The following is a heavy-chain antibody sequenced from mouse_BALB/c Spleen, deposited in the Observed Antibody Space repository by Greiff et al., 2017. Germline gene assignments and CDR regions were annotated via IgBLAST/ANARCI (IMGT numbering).Heavy chain of an antibody. D-gene: IGHD2-10*02. CDR3: ARGAYGTY. CDR2: IDPFNGGT. J-gene: IGHJ3*01. Sequence: EVQLQQSGPELMKPGASVKISCKASGYSFTSYYMHWVKQSHGKSLEWIGYIDPFNGGTSYNQKFKGKATLTVDKSSSTAYMHLSSLTSEDSAVYYCARGAYGTYWGQGTLGTGSA. V-gene: IGHV1S135*01. CDR1: GYSFTSYY.